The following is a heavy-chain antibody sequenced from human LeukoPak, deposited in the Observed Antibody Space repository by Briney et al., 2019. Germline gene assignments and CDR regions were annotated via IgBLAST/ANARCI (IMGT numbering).Heavy chain of an antibody. D-gene: IGHD5-24*01. J-gene: IGHJ4*02. Sequence: SGGSLRLSCAASGFTFSSYWMSWVRQAPGKGLEWVANINQDGSEKYYVDSVKGRFTISRDNAKNSLYLQMNSLRAEDTAVYYCASPLEMATSDFDYWGQGTLVTVSS. CDR1: GFTFSSYW. V-gene: IGHV3-7*01. CDR2: INQDGSEK. CDR3: ASPLEMATSDFDY.